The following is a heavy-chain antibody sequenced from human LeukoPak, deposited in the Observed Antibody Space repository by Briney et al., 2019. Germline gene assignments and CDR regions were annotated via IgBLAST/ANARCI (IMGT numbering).Heavy chain of an antibody. D-gene: IGHD3-3*01. CDR1: GFTVSSNY. J-gene: IGHJ5*02. CDR3: ARALLPFGESGDSWFDP. CDR2: IDTDGSGT. V-gene: IGHV3-74*01. Sequence: PGGSLRLSCAASGFTVSSNYMSWVRQAPGEGLVWGSTIDTDGSGTKYADSVRGRFTSSRDNTQSTLYLQMNSLRADDTAVYYCARALLPFGESGDSWFDPWGQGTLVTVSS.